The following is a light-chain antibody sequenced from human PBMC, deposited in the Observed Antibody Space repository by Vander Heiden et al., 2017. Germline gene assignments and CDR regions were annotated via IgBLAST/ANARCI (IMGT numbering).Light chain of an antibody. Sequence: EIVLTQSPPPLSFSPGERATLSCRSSQSVSSHLAWYQQKHCQAPRLLIYDASNRATGIPARFSGSGSGTDFTLTISSLEPEDFAVYYCQQRSNWTRALTFGGGTKVEIK. CDR2: DAS. J-gene: IGKJ4*01. CDR1: QSVSSH. V-gene: IGKV3-11*01. CDR3: QQRSNWTRALT.